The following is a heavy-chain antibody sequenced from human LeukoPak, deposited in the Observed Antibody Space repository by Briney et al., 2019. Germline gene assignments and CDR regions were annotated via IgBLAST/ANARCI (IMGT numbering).Heavy chain of an antibody. J-gene: IGHJ4*02. V-gene: IGHV3-23*01. CDR2: ISGSGDNT. D-gene: IGHD3-22*01. Sequence: GGSLRLSCAASGSTFSSYAMSWVRQAPGKGLEWVSGISGSGDNTYYADSVKGRFTISRDNSKNTLYVQVNSLGTEDTAAYYCAKGSYYDSSGSFYFDYWGQGTLVTVSS. CDR1: GSTFSSYA. CDR3: AKGSYYDSSGSFYFDY.